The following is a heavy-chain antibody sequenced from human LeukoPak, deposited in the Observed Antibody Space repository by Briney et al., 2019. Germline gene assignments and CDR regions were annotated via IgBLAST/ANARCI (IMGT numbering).Heavy chain of an antibody. D-gene: IGHD3-10*01. CDR2: INHSGST. J-gene: IGHJ4*02. CDR3: ARHFGYGSGSYYRN. Sequence: SETLSLTCAVYGGSFSGYYWSWIRQPPGKGLEWIGEINHSGSTNYNPSLKSRVTISVDTSKNQFSLKLSSVTAADTAVYYCARHFGYGSGSYYRNWGQGTLVTVSS. CDR1: GGSFSGYY. V-gene: IGHV4-34*01.